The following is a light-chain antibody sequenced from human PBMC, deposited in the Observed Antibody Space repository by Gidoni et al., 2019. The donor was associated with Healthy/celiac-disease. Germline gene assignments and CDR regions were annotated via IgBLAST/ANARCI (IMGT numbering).Light chain of an antibody. J-gene: IGKJ3*01. CDR1: QGISSY. Sequence: DIQLTQSPSFLSASVGDRVTITCRASQGISSYLAWYQQKPGKAPKLLIYAASTLQSGVPSRFSGSRSGTEFTLTISSLQPEDFATYYCQQLNSYPLTFXPXTKVDIK. V-gene: IGKV1-9*01. CDR3: QQLNSYPLT. CDR2: AAS.